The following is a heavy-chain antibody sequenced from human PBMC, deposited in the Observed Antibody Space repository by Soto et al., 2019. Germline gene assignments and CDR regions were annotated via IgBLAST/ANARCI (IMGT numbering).Heavy chain of an antibody. CDR1: GFSFENYG. CDR3: ANLWGDGYNLGQDYNGMDV. CDR2: IWYDGSLQ. D-gene: IGHD5-12*01. Sequence: QVQMVESGGGVVQPGRSLRLSCAASGFSFENYGMHWVRQAPGRGLERVAIIWYDGSLQYYAAAVKGRFTISRDNSKNTLYLEMNSLRAEDTAVYYCANLWGDGYNLGQDYNGMDVWAKGPRSSSP. V-gene: IGHV3-33*06. J-gene: IGHJ6*02.